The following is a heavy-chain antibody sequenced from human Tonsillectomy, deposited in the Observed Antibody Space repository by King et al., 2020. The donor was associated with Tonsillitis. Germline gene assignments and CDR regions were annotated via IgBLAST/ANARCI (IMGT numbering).Heavy chain of an antibody. V-gene: IGHV1-18*04. CDR1: GYTFTNYG. Sequence: QLVQSGGEVKKPGASVKVSCKASGYTFTNYGIIWVRQAPGQGLEWMGWISAYNATTKYAQKVQGRVTMTTDSSTTTAYMELSSLRSDDTAVYYCAREINDRWNAFDYWGQGTLVTVSS. J-gene: IGHJ4*02. CDR2: ISAYNATT. CDR3: AREINDRWNAFDY. D-gene: IGHD1-1*01.